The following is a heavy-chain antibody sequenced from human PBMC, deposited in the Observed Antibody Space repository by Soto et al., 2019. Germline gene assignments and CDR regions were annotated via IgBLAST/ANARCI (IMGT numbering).Heavy chain of an antibody. D-gene: IGHD1-26*01. V-gene: IGHV3-48*01. CDR3: ARERGSYRPDYFDH. CDR2: FSSSSGTI. Sequence: GGSLRLSCAASGFTFSGYSMNWVRQAPGKGLEWISYFSSSSGTIYYADSVKGRFTISRDNAKNSLYLQMNSLRVDDTAVYFCARERGSYRPDYFDHWGQGTLGTVSS. CDR1: GFTFSGYS. J-gene: IGHJ4*02.